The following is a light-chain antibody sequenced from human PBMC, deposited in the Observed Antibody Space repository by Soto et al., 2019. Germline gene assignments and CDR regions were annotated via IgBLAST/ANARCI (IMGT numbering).Light chain of an antibody. J-gene: IGLJ3*02. CDR2: EAN. V-gene: IGLV2-23*01. CDR1: SSDVGSYNL. CDR3: SSYAGSSTWV. Sequence: QSVLTQPASVSGSPGQSITISCTGTSSDVGSYNLVSWYQQHPGKAPKLMIYEANKRPSGVSNRFSGSKSGNTASLTISGLQPEDEAEYHCSSYAGSSTWVFGGGTKLTVL.